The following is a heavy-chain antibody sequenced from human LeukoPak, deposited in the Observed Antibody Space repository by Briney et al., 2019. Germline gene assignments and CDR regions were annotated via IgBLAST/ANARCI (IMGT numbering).Heavy chain of an antibody. CDR3: ARDRRAYGMDV. CDR2: IYYSGST. J-gene: IGHJ6*02. V-gene: IGHV4-59*01. CDR1: GGSISSYY. Sequence: SETLSLTCTVSGGSISSYYWSWIRQPPGKGLEWIGYIYYSGSTNYNPSLKSRVTISVDTSKNQFSLKLSSVTAADTAVYYCARDRRAYGMDVWGQGTTVTVSS.